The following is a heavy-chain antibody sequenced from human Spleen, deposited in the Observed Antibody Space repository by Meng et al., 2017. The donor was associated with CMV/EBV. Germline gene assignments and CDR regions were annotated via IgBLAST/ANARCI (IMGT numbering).Heavy chain of an antibody. CDR1: IFRGPS. CDR2: ITPAFETA. D-gene: IGHD3-16*02. CDR3: ARGPRITVGGVIIWPLED. J-gene: IGHJ4*02. V-gene: IGHV1-69*05. Sequence: IFRGPSLMWVRQAAGQGLEWMGGITPAFETADYAQKFRDRVTISMDDSATTAYMEMSSLGSEDTAVYFCARGPRITVGGVIIWPLEDWGQGTLVTVSS.